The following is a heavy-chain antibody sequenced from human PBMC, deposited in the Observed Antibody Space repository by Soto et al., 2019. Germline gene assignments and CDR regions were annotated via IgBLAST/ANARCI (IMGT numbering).Heavy chain of an antibody. V-gene: IGHV4-59*01. D-gene: IGHD6-19*01. CDR3: ARVAGYSSGWPYYFDY. Sequence: SETLSLTCTVSGGSISSYYWSWIRQPPGKGLEWIGYIYYSGSTNYNPSLKSRVTISVDTSKNQFSLKLSSVTAADTAVYYCARVAGYSSGWPYYFDYWGQGTLVTVSS. CDR1: GGSISSYY. CDR2: IYYSGST. J-gene: IGHJ4*02.